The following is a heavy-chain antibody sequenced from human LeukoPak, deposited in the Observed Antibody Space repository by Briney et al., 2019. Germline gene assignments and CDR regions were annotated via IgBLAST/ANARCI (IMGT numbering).Heavy chain of an antibody. CDR2: IIPILGIA. CDR1: GYTFTSYG. D-gene: IGHD6-6*01. CDR3: ARGGTTAARPFDY. Sequence: SVKVSCKASGYTFTSYGISWVRQAPGQGLEWMGRIIPILGIANYAQKFQGRVTITADESTSTAYMELSSLRSEDTAVYYCARGGTTAARPFDYWGQGTLVTVSS. V-gene: IGHV1-69*04. J-gene: IGHJ4*02.